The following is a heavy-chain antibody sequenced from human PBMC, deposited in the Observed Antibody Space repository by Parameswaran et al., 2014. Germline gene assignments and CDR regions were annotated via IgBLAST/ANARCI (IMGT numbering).Heavy chain of an antibody. Sequence: WIRQPPGKGLEWVSYISSSSSTIYYADSVKGRFTISRDNAKNSLYLQMNSLRAEDTAVYYCARDVASWQYGMDVWGQGTTVTVSS. CDR3: ARDVASWQYGMDV. CDR2: ISSSSSTI. J-gene: IGHJ6*02. D-gene: IGHD2-21*01. V-gene: IGHV3-48*04.